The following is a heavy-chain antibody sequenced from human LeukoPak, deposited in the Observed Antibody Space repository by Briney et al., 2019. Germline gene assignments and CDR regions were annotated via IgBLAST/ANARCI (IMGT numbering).Heavy chain of an antibody. CDR1: GYTFTGYY. CDR3: ARPPTYYYDSSGLGNWFDP. D-gene: IGHD3-22*01. J-gene: IGHJ5*02. Sequence: ASVKVSCKASGYTFTGYYMHWVRQAPGQGLEWMGRINPNSGGTNYAQKFRGRVTMTRDTSISTAYMELSRLRSDDTAVYYCARPPTYYYDSSGLGNWFDPWGQGTLVTVSS. V-gene: IGHV1-2*06. CDR2: INPNSGGT.